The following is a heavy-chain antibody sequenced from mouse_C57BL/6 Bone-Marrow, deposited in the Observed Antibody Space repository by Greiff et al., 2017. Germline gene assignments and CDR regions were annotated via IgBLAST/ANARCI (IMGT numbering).Heavy chain of an antibody. D-gene: IGHD2-2*01. V-gene: IGHV5-15*01. CDR1: GFTFSDYG. CDR2: ISNLAYSI. J-gene: IGHJ4*01. CDR3: ARLWLRRWAMDY. Sequence: EVQRVESGGGLVQPGGSLKLSCAASGFTFSDYGMAWVRQAPRKGPEWVAFISNLAYSIYYADTVTGRFTISRENAKNTLYLEMSSLRSEDTAMYYCARLWLRRWAMDYWGQGTSVTVSS.